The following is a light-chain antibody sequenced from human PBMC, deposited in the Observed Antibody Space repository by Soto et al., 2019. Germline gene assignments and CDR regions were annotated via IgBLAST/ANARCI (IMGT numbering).Light chain of an antibody. CDR1: HSVGTN. V-gene: IGKV3-11*01. J-gene: IGKJ5*01. CDR3: QQYNNWPPIT. CDR2: DAS. Sequence: EVVFPPSPVTLSLSPGQRSTLSCRASHSVGTNLMWYQQKPGQPPRLLISDASNRATGIPGRFSGGGSGTDFTLTISSLQSEDFAVYYCQQYNNWPPITFGQGTRLEIK.